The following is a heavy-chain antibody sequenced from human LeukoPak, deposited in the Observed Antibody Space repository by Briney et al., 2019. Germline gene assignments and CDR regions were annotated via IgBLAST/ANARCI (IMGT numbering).Heavy chain of an antibody. J-gene: IGHJ4*02. Sequence: SETLSLTCAVSGGSISSGGYSWSWIRQPPGKGLEWIGYIYHSGSTYYNPSLKSRVTISVDTSKNQFSLKLSSVTAADTAVYYCARVVGAYDFWSGSSPSYFDYWGQGTLVTVSS. V-gene: IGHV4-30-2*02. CDR3: ARVVGAYDFWSGSSPSYFDY. CDR1: GGSISSGGYS. CDR2: IYHSGST. D-gene: IGHD3-3*01.